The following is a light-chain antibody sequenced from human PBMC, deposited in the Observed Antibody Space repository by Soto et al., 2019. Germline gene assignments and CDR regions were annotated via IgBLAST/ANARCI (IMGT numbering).Light chain of an antibody. CDR1: QSVSRN. Sequence: EVVLTHSPATLSVSPGARATLSCRASQSVSRNLAWYQQKPGQAPRLLIYGASTRATGVPARFSGSGSAKEFTLYISSLRSEDVAVYYCQQYGGWRPDVFGQGNKLEI. CDR3: QQYGGWRPDV. CDR2: GAS. J-gene: IGKJ2*01. V-gene: IGKV3-15*01.